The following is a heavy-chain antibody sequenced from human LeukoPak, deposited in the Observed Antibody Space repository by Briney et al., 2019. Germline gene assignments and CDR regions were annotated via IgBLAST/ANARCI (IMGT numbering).Heavy chain of an antibody. CDR1: GFTFSSYS. D-gene: IGHD6-19*01. J-gene: IGHJ4*02. CDR3: ASGYSSGWYPDGDY. V-gene: IGHV3-48*01. CDR2: ISSSSSTI. Sequence: GGSLRLSCAASGFTFSSYSMNWVRQAPGKGLEWVSYISSSSSTIYYADSVKGRFTISRDNSKNTLYLQMNSLRAEDTAVYYCASGYSSGWYPDGDYWGQGTLVTVSS.